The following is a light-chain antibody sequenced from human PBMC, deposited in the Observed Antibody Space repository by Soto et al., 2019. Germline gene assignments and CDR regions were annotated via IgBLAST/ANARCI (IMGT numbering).Light chain of an antibody. J-gene: IGKJ5*01. CDR1: QSISSW. CDR2: DGS. Sequence: DIQMTQSPSTLSASLGDRATITCRASQSISSWLAWYQQKPGKAPTLLIYDGSSLESGARTRYRGSGTGTDITLTISSLQPEDFAIEYCQQTYTTPEITFGQGTRLEIK. V-gene: IGKV1-5*01. CDR3: QQTYTTPEIT.